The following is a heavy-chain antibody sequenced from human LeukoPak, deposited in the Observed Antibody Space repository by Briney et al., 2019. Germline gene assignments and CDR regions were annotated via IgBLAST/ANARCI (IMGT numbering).Heavy chain of an antibody. CDR2: IKSKTDGGTT. V-gene: IGHV3-15*01. CDR1: GFTFSSYG. J-gene: IGHJ4*02. Sequence: GGSLRLSCAASGFTFSSYGMHWVRQAPGKGLEWVGRIKSKTDGGTTDYAAPVKGRFTISRDDSKNTLYLQMNSLKTEDTAVYYCTTDLGVYEDTAMDDIDYWGQGTLVTVSS. D-gene: IGHD5-18*01. CDR3: TTDLGVYEDTAMDDIDY.